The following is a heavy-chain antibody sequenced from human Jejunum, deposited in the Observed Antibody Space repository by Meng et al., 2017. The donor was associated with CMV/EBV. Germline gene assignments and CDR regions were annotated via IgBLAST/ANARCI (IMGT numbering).Heavy chain of an antibody. CDR3: VRLRDLYITYYFDY. V-gene: IGHV4-30-2*01. CDR2: VYHIGST. Sequence: SGGSVSRDDNSWSWIRQAPGKGLEWIATVYHIGSTYYNPSLKGRVTMSVNRSNNQFSLRLNSVTAADTAIYYCVRLRDLYITYYFDYWGQGILVTVSS. D-gene: IGHD1-14*01. CDR1: GGSVSRDDNS. J-gene: IGHJ4*02.